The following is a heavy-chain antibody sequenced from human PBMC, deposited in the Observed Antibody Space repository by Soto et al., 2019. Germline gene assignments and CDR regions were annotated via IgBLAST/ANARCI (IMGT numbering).Heavy chain of an antibody. J-gene: IGHJ4*02. CDR2: IYYSGST. CDR1: GGSISSGGYY. V-gene: IGHV4-31*03. D-gene: IGHD6-13*01. CDR3: ARGGSSSWYEVDY. Sequence: QVQLQESGPGLVKPSQTLSLTCTVSGGSISSGGYYWSWIRQHPGKGLEWIGYIYYSGSTYYNPSLKRRVTISVDTSKNQFSLKLSSVTAADTAVYYCARGGSSSWYEVDYWGQGTLVTVSS.